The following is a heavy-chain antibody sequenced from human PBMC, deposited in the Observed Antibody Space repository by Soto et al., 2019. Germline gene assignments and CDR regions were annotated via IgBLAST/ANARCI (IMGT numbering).Heavy chain of an antibody. Sequence: NPGGSLRLSCAASGFIFTSYSMNWVRQAPGKGLEWVSSISSSSSYIYYADSVKGRFTISRDNAKNSLYLQMSSLRAEDTAVYYCARDSGSSSDYYGMDVWGQGTTVTAP. D-gene: IGHD6-13*01. J-gene: IGHJ6*02. CDR3: ARDSGSSSDYYGMDV. CDR2: ISSSSSYI. CDR1: GFIFTSYS. V-gene: IGHV3-21*01.